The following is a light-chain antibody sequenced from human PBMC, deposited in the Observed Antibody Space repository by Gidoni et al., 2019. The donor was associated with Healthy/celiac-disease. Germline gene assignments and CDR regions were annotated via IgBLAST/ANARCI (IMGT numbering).Light chain of an antibody. Sequence: DIHMTQSPSTLSASVRDRVTITCRASQSITIWLAWYQQKPGKATKLLIYKASSLESRVPSRFSGSGSGTEFTLTISSLQPDDFATYYCQQYNSYSHTFGQGTKLEIK. V-gene: IGKV1-5*03. CDR1: QSITIW. J-gene: IGKJ2*01. CDR2: KAS. CDR3: QQYNSYSHT.